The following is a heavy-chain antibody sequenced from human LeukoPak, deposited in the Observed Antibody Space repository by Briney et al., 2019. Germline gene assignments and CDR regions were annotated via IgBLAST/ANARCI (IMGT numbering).Heavy chain of an antibody. CDR1: GFTFSSYW. J-gene: IGHJ3*02. CDR3: AREYGDYNDAFDI. V-gene: IGHV3-20*01. Sequence: PGGSLRLSCAASGFTFSSYWMHWVRQAPGKGLEWVSGINWNGGSTGYADSVKGRFTISRDNAKNSLYLQMNSLRAEDTALYHCAREYGDYNDAFDIWGQGTMVTVSS. D-gene: IGHD4-17*01. CDR2: INWNGGST.